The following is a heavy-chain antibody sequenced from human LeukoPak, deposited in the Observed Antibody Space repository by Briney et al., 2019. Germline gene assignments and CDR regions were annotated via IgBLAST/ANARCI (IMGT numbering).Heavy chain of an antibody. Sequence: GGSLRLSCAASGFTFSSYWMQWVRQAPGKGLVWVSRINSDGSSTGYADSVEGRFTISRDNAKNTLYLQMNSLRAEDTALYYCARGKYTVLTANDAFDIWGQGTMVTVSS. CDR2: INSDGSST. CDR1: GFTFSSYW. D-gene: IGHD4-11*01. CDR3: ARGKYTVLTANDAFDI. V-gene: IGHV3-74*01. J-gene: IGHJ3*02.